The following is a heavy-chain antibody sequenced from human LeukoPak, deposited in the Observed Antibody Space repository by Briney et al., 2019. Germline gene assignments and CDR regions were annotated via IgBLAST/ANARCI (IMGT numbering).Heavy chain of an antibody. CDR1: GFTFSSYG. D-gene: IGHD1-26*01. CDR3: AKDSGSYLAQYYFDY. V-gene: IGHV3-30*18. Sequence: GGSLRLSCAASGFTFSSYGMHWVRQAPGKGLEWVAVISYDGSNKYYADSVKGRFTISRDNSKNTLYLQMNSLRAEDTAVYYCAKDSGSYLAQYYFDYWGQGTLVTVPS. CDR2: ISYDGSNK. J-gene: IGHJ4*02.